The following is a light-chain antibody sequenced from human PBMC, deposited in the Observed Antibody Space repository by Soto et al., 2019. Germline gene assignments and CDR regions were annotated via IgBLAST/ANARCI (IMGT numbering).Light chain of an antibody. V-gene: IGKV1-39*01. J-gene: IGKJ1*01. CDR2: AAS. Sequence: DIQMTQSPSSLSACVGDRDTISCRASQSIRNYVSWYQQKPGTAPKLLIRAASTLQSGVPSRYSGSASGTDFTLTISSLQIEDFATYFCQQSDSTPQTFGQGTNVEI. CDR3: QQSDSTPQT. CDR1: QSIRNY.